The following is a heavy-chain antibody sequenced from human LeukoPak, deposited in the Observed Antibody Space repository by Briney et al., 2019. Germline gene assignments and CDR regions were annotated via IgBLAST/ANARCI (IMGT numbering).Heavy chain of an antibody. CDR3: TRDRPQDYYDSSGYYYPPLFDY. V-gene: IGHV3-49*04. CDR1: GFTFGVYA. J-gene: IGHJ4*02. Sequence: GGSLRLSCTASGFTFGVYAMSWVREAPGKGLGRVGFIRSKADGGTTEYAASVKGRFTISRDDSKSIAYLQMNSLKTEDTAVYYCTRDRPQDYYDSSGYYYPPLFDYWGQGTLVTVSS. D-gene: IGHD3-22*01. CDR2: IRSKADGGTT.